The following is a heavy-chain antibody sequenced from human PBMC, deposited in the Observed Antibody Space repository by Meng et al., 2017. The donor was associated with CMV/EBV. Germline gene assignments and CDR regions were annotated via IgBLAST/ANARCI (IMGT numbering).Heavy chain of an antibody. CDR2: IYWDDDK. D-gene: IGHD6-13*01. CDR3: ARIAAAGRFDY. J-gene: IGHJ4*02. CDR1: GFSRSTSGVG. V-gene: IGHV2-5*02. Sequence: QIPLTESGTTLVKPTQTLTLTCTFSGFSRSTSGVGVGWIRQPPGKALEWLALIYWDDDKRYSPSLKSRLTITKDTSKNQVVLTMTNMDPVDTATYYCARIAAAGRFDYWGQGTLVTVSS.